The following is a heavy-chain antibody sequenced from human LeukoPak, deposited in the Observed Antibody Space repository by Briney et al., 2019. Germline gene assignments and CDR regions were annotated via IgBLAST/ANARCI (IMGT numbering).Heavy chain of an antibody. CDR2: IIPILGIA. CDR3: ARDEWHSSSWYGVY. Sequence: GASVKVSCKASGGTFSSYAISXVRQAPGXXXXXXGRIIPILGIANYAQKFQGRVTITADKSTSTAYMELSSLRSEDTAVYYCARDEWHSSSWYGVYWGQGTLVTVSS. D-gene: IGHD6-13*01. J-gene: IGHJ4*02. V-gene: IGHV1-69*04. CDR1: GGTFSSYA.